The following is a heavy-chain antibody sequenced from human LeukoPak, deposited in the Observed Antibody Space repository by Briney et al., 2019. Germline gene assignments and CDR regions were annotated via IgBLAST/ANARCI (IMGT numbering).Heavy chain of an antibody. V-gene: IGHV3-23*01. J-gene: IGHJ4*02. D-gene: IGHD4-17*01. CDR3: AKPPRWNLAGAVTRRYYFDY. CDR1: GFTFSSYA. CDR2: ISGSGGST. Sequence: GGSLRLSCAASGFTFSSYAMSWVRQAPGKGLEWVSAISGSGGSTYYADSVKGRFTISRDNSKNTLYLQMNSLRAEDTAVYYCAKPPRWNLAGAVTRRYYFDYWGQGTLVTVSS.